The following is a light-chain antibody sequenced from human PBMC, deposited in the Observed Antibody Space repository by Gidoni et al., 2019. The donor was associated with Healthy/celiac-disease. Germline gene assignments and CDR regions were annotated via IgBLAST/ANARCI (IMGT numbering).Light chain of an antibody. CDR1: SSDIGGYNF. CDR2: DVS. Sequence: QSALTQPASVSGSPGQSITISCTGTSSDIGGYNFVSWYQHHPGKAPKLIIYDVSNRPSGISSRFSGSKSGSTASLTISGLQAEDEADYYCSSYAGSTTWVFGGGTKLTVL. V-gene: IGLV2-14*03. J-gene: IGLJ3*02. CDR3: SSYAGSTTWV.